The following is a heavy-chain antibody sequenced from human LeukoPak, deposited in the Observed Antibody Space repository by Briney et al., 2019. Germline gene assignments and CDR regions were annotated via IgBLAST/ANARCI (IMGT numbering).Heavy chain of an antibody. D-gene: IGHD5-24*01. Sequence: GGSLRLPCAASGFTFSSYGLHWVRQAPGKGLEWVSGVGPSGARTYYADSVKGRFTVSRDNSKNMVFLQMNSLRAEDTAIYYCAKDDAYLQYDDWGQGTLVTVSS. CDR2: VGPSGART. CDR1: GFTFSSYG. V-gene: IGHV3-23*01. J-gene: IGHJ4*02. CDR3: AKDDAYLQYDD.